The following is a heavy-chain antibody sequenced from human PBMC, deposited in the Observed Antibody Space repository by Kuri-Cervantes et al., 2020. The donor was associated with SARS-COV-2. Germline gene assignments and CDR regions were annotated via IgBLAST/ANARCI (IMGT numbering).Heavy chain of an antibody. CDR1: GCLFSASA. J-gene: IGHJ4*02. CDR2: VRGKANNYAT. Sequence: GGSLRLSCEVSGCLFSASAIHWVRQGSGKGLEWVGRVRGKANNYATAYAASVKGRFTISRDDSKNMAYLQMNSLKTEDTAVYYCTTLIDYWGQGALVTVSS. CDR3: TTLIDY. V-gene: IGHV3-73*01.